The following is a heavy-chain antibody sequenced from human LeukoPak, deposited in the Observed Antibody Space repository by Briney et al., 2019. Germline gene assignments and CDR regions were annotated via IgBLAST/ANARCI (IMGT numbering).Heavy chain of an antibody. J-gene: IGHJ4*02. CDR3: ASRGGSYGGFDY. CDR1: GGTFSSYA. CDR2: INPSGGST. Sequence: ASVKVSCKASGGTFSSYAISWVRQAPGQGLEWMGIINPSGGSTSYAQKFQGRVTMTRDTSTSTVYMELSSLRSEDTAVYYCASRGGSYGGFDYWGQGTLVTVSS. V-gene: IGHV1-46*01. D-gene: IGHD1-26*01.